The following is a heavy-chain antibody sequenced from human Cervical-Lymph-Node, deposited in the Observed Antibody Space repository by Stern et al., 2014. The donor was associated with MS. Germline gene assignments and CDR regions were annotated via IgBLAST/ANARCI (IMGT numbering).Heavy chain of an antibody. V-gene: IGHV3-30-3*01. D-gene: IGHD3-22*01. J-gene: IGHJ4*02. CDR3: AREPYNYDGDGYLDH. CDR2: ILHDGSNE. CDR1: GFTFSSYS. Sequence: VQLVESGGGVVQPGRSLRLSCAASGFTFSSYSMYWVRQAPGKGLEWVAGILHDGSNEYYADSVKGRFTISRDNSKNTVYLQMNSLRVEDTAVYYCAREPYNYDGDGYLDHWGQGTLVTVSS.